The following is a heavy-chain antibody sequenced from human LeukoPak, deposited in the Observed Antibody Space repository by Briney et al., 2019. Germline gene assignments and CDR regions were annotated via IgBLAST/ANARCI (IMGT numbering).Heavy chain of an antibody. CDR1: GGSFSGYY. Sequence: PSETLSLTCAVYGGSFSGYYWSWIRQPPGKGLEWIGEINHSGSTNYNPSLKSRVTISVDTSKNQFSLKLSSVTAADTAMYYCARGCGSGSYSYYFDYWGQGTLVTVSS. V-gene: IGHV4-34*01. D-gene: IGHD3-10*01. CDR3: ARGCGSGSYSYYFDY. CDR2: INHSGST. J-gene: IGHJ4*02.